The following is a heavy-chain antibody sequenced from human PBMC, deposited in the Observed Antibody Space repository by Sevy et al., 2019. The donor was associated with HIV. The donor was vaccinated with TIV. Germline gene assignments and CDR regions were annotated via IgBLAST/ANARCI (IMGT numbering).Heavy chain of an antibody. CDR1: GYTLTKLS. V-gene: IGHV1-24*01. CDR2: FDSQDGET. D-gene: IGHD2-15*01. Sequence: ASVKVSCKVSGYTLTKLSIHWVRQAPGKGLEWMGDFDSQDGETINSQRFQGRVTMTVDTPTDTAYMDLSSLTSEDTAVYYCATVGLRYYSGSSSYQGDWFDPWGQGTLVTVSS. CDR3: ATVGLRYYSGSSSYQGDWFDP. J-gene: IGHJ5*02.